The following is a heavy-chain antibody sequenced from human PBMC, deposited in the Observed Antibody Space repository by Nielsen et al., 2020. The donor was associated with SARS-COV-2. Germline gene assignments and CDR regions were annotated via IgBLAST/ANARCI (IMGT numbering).Heavy chain of an antibody. CDR3: ARGRSFDY. Sequence: GESLKISCAASGFTFSSYAMSWVRQAPGKGLEWVSAISGSGGSTYYADSVKGRFTISRDNSKDTLHLQMSSLNPEDTAVYFCARGRSFDYWGQGTLVTVSS. CDR1: GFTFSSYA. J-gene: IGHJ4*02. V-gene: IGHV3-23*01. CDR2: ISGSGGST.